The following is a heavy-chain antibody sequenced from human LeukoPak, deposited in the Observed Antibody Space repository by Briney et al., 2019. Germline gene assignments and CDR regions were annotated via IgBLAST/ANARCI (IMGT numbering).Heavy chain of an antibody. D-gene: IGHD4-17*01. Sequence: PGGSLRLSCAASGFTFSSYAMSSVRQAPGKGLEWVSAISGNGGSTYYADSVKGRFTISRDNSKNTLYLQMNSLRAEDTAVYYCAKGVTMTTAQRRNYYYYGMDVWGQGTTVTVSS. CDR3: AKGVTMTTAQRRNYYYYGMDV. V-gene: IGHV3-23*01. J-gene: IGHJ6*02. CDR2: ISGNGGST. CDR1: GFTFSSYA.